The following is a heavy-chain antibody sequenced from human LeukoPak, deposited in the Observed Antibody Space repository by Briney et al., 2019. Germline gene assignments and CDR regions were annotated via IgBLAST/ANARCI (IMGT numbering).Heavy chain of an antibody. Sequence: GGSLRLSCAASGFPVSSYAMNWVRQAPGKGLEWVSAISGGGTGIYYADSLKGRFTISRDDSKNTLYLQMNSLRAEDTALYYCARKRPNYFDYWGQGTLVTVSS. V-gene: IGHV3-23*01. CDR1: GFPVSSYA. CDR3: ARKRPNYFDY. CDR2: ISGGGTGI. J-gene: IGHJ4*02.